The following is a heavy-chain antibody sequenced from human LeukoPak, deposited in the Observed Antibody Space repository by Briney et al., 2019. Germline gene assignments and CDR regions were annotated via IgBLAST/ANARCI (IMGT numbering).Heavy chain of an antibody. CDR3: AREVKDSSSWYYYFDY. J-gene: IGHJ4*02. CDR2: IYYSGST. V-gene: IGHV4-39*07. Sequence: SETLSLTCTVSGGSISSSSYYWGWIRQPPGKGLGWVGGIYYSGSTYYNPSLKSRVTISVDTSKNQFSLKLSSVTAADTAVYYCAREVKDSSSWYYYFDYWGQGTLVTVSS. CDR1: GGSISSSSYY. D-gene: IGHD6-13*01.